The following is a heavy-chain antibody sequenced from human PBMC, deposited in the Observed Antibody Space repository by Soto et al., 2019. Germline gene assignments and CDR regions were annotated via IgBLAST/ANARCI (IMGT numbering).Heavy chain of an antibody. Sequence: QTLSLTCAISGDSVSSDITSWNWIRQSPSRGLEWLGRTYYRSKWFHDYAASVKSRITINPDTSKNQFSLELNSMTPGDTAVYYCARGNALDVWGQGTVVTVSS. CDR2: TYYRSKWFH. D-gene: IGHD3-10*01. V-gene: IGHV6-1*01. CDR3: ARGNALDV. CDR1: GDSVSSDITS. J-gene: IGHJ3*01.